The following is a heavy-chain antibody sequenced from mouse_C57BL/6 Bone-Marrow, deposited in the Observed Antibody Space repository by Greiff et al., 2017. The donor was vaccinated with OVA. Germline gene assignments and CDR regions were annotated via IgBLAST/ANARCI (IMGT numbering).Heavy chain of an antibody. CDR1: GFTFSSYA. CDR2: ISDGGSYT. V-gene: IGHV5-4*03. D-gene: IGHD1-1*02. Sequence: DVKLVESGGGLVKPGGSLKLSCAASGFTFSSYAMSWVRQTPEKRLEWVATISDGGSYTYYPDNVKGRFTISRDNAKNNLYLQMSHLKSEDTAMYYCARSGGSSWFAYGAKGLWSLARQ. CDR3: ARSGGSSWFAY. J-gene: IGHJ3*01.